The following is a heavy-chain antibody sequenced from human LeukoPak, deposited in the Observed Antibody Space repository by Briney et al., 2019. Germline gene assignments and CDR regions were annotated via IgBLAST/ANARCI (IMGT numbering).Heavy chain of an antibody. D-gene: IGHD2-15*01. CDR1: GFTFSSCA. Sequence: SGGSLRLSCGASGFTFSSCAMSWVRQAPGKGLEWVSGISGSGGTTYYADSVKGRFSISRDNSKNTLYLQMNSLRAEDTAIYYCAKVPGDRYCSGAGRYARLSGFDYWGQGTLVTVSS. J-gene: IGHJ4*02. CDR2: ISGSGGTT. CDR3: AKVPGDRYCSGAGRYARLSGFDY. V-gene: IGHV3-23*01.